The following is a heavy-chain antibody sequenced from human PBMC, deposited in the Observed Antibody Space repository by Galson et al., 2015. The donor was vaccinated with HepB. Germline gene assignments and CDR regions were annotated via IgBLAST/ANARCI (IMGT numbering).Heavy chain of an antibody. CDR3: ARVLRLRKGYESPFDY. V-gene: IGHV6-1*01. CDR2: TYYRSKWNN. J-gene: IGHJ4*02. Sequence: CAISGDSVSSNSSLWNWIRQSPSRGLEWLGRTYYRSKWNNDYAVSVKGRISITSDTSKNHFSLQLNSVTPEDTAAYFCARVLRLRKGYESPFDYWGQGTLVTVSS. CDR1: GDSVSSNSSL. D-gene: IGHD5-12*01.